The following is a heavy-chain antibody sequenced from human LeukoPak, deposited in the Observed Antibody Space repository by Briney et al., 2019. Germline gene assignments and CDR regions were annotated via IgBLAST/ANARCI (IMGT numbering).Heavy chain of an antibody. J-gene: IGHJ5*02. CDR1: GYSISSGYY. V-gene: IGHV4-38-2*01. Sequence: PSETLSLTCAVSGYSISSGYYWGWIRQPPGKGLEWIGSIYHSGSTYYNLSLKSRVTISVDTSKNQFSLKLSSVTAADTAVYYCARACSSTSCYGWFDPWGQGTLVTVSS. CDR2: IYHSGST. CDR3: ARACSSTSCYGWFDP. D-gene: IGHD2-2*01.